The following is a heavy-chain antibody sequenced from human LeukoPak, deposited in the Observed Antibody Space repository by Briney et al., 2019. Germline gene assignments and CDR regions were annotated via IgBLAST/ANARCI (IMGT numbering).Heavy chain of an antibody. V-gene: IGHV4-59*08. CDR1: GGSISSYY. CDR2: IYYSGST. Sequence: KSSETLSLTCTVSGGSISSYYWSWIRQPPGKGLEWIGYIYYSGSTNYNPSLKCRVTISVDTSKNQFSLKLSSVTAADTAVYYCARAEYYYDSSGYYPFFDYWGQGTLVTVSS. D-gene: IGHD3-22*01. J-gene: IGHJ4*02. CDR3: ARAEYYYDSSGYYPFFDY.